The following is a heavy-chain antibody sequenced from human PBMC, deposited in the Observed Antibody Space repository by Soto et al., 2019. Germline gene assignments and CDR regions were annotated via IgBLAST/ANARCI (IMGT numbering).Heavy chain of an antibody. CDR3: PRDRIDWLDP. Sequence: PSETLCFTCSVSGGSVNSYYCSWNRQPAGQALELIARIYTSDRTNHIPSLKSRVTMTVCTCKAQYTLKLSSVTAAGTGVDDCPRDRIDWLDPWHQETL. CDR2: IYTSDRT. J-gene: IGHJ5*02. CDR1: GGSVNSYY. D-gene: IGHD2-21*01. V-gene: IGHV4-4*07.